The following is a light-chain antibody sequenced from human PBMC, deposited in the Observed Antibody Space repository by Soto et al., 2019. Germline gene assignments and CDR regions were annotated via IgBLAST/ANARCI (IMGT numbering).Light chain of an antibody. V-gene: IGLV1-44*01. J-gene: IGLJ2*01. CDR2: NNN. CDR1: YSNFGSNI. CDR3: ASWDDSLNGVL. Sequence: QSVLTQPPSASGTPGQRVTISCSGSYSNFGSNIVNWYQHFPGTAPKLLIYNNNKRPSGVPDRFSASKSGTSVSLAISGLQSEDEAIYYCASWDDSLNGVLFGGGTKLTVL.